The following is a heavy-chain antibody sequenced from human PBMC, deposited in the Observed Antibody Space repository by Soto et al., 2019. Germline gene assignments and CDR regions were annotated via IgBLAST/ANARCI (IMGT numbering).Heavy chain of an antibody. CDR3: ARGQEGVVATH. Sequence: QVQLQQWGAGLLKPSETLSLNCAVTGGSLSGYYWSWIRQPPGKGLEWIGEVKDGGHTNYSPSLRGRVTIASDTSNNQFSLRLNSGTAADTGVYACARGQEGVVATHWDQGSLVTVSS. D-gene: IGHD5-12*01. CDR1: GGSLSGYY. CDR2: VKDGGHT. V-gene: IGHV4-34*01. J-gene: IGHJ4*02.